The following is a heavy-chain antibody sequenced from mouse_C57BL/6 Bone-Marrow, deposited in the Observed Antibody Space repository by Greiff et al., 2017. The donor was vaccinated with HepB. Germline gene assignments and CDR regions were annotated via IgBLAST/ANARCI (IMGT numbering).Heavy chain of an antibody. CDR1: GFTFSDFY. D-gene: IGHD1-1*01. CDR3: ARDARTTVVGGWYFDV. J-gene: IGHJ1*03. CDR2: SRNKANDYTT. V-gene: IGHV7-1*01. Sequence: EVMLVESGGGLVQSGRSLRLSCATSGFTFSDFYMEWVRQAPGKGLEWIAASRNKANDYTTEYNASVKGPFIVSRDTSQSILYLQMYALGAEDPAIYDCARDARTTVVGGWYFDVWGTGTTVTVSS.